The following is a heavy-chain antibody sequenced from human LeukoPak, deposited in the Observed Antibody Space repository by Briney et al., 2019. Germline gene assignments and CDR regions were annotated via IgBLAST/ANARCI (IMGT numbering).Heavy chain of an antibody. D-gene: IGHD5-12*01. CDR2: ISSSSSTI. V-gene: IGHV3-48*02. CDR3: ARDWGYNFDY. CDR1: GFTFTYS. Sequence: TGGSLRLSCTASGFTFTYSMNWVRQAPGKGLEWVSYISSSSSTIFYADSVKGRFTISRDNAKNSLYLQMNSLRDEDTAMYYCARDWGYNFDYWGQGTLVAVSS. J-gene: IGHJ4*02.